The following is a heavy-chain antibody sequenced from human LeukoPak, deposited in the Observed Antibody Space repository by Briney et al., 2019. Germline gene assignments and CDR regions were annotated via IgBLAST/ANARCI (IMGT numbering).Heavy chain of an antibody. J-gene: IGHJ4*02. CDR1: GGSISSYY. D-gene: IGHD6-19*01. CDR2: IYYSGST. V-gene: IGHV4-59*12. CDR3: ARVTGQWLGKLGYFDY. Sequence: ASETLSLTCTVSGGSISSYYWSWIRQPPGKGLEWIGYIYYSGSTNYNPSLKSRVTISVDTSKNQFSLKLSSVTAADTAVYYCARVTGQWLGKLGYFDYWGQGTLATVSS.